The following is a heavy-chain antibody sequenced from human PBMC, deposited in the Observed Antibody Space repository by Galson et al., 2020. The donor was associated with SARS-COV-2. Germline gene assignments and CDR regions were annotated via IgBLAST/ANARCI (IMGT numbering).Heavy chain of an antibody. V-gene: IGHV2-70*01. D-gene: IGHD5-12*01. Sequence: SGPTLVKPTQTLTLTCTFSGFSLSTGGMGVTWIRQPPGKALEWLALIDWDDDKYYSTSLKTRLTISKDTSKNQVFLTMTNINPVDTATYYCARMADGYGGYDYGSSPFDYWGQGTLVTVSS. CDR1: GFSLSTGGMG. J-gene: IGHJ4*02. CDR3: ARMADGYGGYDYGSSPFDY. CDR2: IDWDDDK.